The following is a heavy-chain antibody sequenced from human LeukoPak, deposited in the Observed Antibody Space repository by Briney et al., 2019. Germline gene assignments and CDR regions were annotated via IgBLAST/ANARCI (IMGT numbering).Heavy chain of an antibody. CDR1: GYTFTGYY. V-gene: IGHV1-18*04. CDR3: ARVSSSYFNYYYYYMDV. D-gene: IGHD6-6*01. CDR2: ISAYNGNT. J-gene: IGHJ6*03. Sequence: ASVKVSCKASGYTFTGYYMHWVRQAPGQGLEWMGWISAYNGNTNYAQKLQGRVTMTTDTSTSTAYMELRSLRSDDTAVYYCARVSSSYFNYYYYYMDVWGKGTTVTVSS.